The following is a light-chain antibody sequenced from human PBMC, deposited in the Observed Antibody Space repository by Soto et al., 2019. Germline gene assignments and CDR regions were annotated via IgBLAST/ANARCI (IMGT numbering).Light chain of an antibody. CDR3: NSYTTSSTAV. CDR1: SSDVAGYNY. CDR2: DVS. V-gene: IGLV2-14*01. Sequence: QSALTQPASVSGSPGQSITISCTGTSSDVAGYNYVSWYQQYPGKAPKLMIYDVSNRPSGVSNRFSGSKSDNTASLTISGLQAEDEADYYCNSYTTSSTAVFGTGTKLTVL. J-gene: IGLJ1*01.